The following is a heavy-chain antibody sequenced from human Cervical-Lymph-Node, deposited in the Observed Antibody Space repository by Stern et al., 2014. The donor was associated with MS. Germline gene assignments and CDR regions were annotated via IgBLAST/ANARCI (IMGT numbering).Heavy chain of an antibody. CDR3: ARDPSTTASDWFFDL. CDR2: ISESGKT. CDR1: GGAVSDYY. Sequence: QVQLQESGPGLVKPSETLSLTCTVSGGAVSDYYWTWIRQRPGKGLEWIGYISESGKTNYNPSLHSWGTLTLEQFQNQRPPRLRSVTAADTAVYYCARDPSTTASDWFFDLWGRGSLVTVSS. J-gene: IGHJ2*01. V-gene: IGHV4-59*02. D-gene: IGHD2-21*02.